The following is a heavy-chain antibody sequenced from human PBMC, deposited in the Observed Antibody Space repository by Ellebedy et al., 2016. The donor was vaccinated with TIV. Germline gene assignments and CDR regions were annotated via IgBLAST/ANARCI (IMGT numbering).Heavy chain of an antibody. Sequence: GGSLRLSCAASGFTFATYAMHWVRQASGKGLEWVALISYGGNDEYYADSVKGRFTVSRDNAKNSLFLQMNSLRVEDTAVYYCARRASYGDYAVQVNPWFDPWGQGTLVTVSS. V-gene: IGHV3-30*07. CDR2: ISYGGNDE. J-gene: IGHJ5*02. CDR3: ARRASYGDYAVQVNPWFDP. CDR1: GFTFATYA. D-gene: IGHD4-17*01.